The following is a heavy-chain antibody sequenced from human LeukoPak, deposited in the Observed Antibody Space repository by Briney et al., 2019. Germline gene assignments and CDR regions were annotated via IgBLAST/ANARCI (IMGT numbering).Heavy chain of an antibody. CDR2: MNPNSGNT. CDR1: GYTFISYD. CDR3: ARIAAAGNRRLNY. D-gene: IGHD6-13*01. Sequence: GASVKVSCKASGYTFISYDINWVRQATGQGLEWMGWMNPNSGNTGYARKFQGRIIVSRNTSISTAYMELSSLTSEDTAIYYCARIAAAGNRRLNYWGQGTLVTVAS. V-gene: IGHV1-8*01. J-gene: IGHJ4*02.